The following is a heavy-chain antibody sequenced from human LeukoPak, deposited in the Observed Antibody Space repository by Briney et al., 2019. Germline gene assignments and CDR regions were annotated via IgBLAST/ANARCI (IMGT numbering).Heavy chain of an antibody. CDR3: ASAYCGGDCTPYWYFDL. D-gene: IGHD2-21*02. J-gene: IGHJ2*01. V-gene: IGHV4-30-4*08. CDR2: IYYIGNT. Sequence: NPSETLSLTCTVSGGSISSGGYYWSWIRQHPGKGLEWIGYIYYIGNTFYNPSLKSRVTISVDTSKNQFSLKLSSVTAADTAVYYCASAYCGGDCTPYWYFDLWGRGTLVTVSS. CDR1: GGSISSGGYY.